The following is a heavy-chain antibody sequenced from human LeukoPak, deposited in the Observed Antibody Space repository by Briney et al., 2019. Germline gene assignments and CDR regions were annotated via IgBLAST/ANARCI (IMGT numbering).Heavy chain of an antibody. CDR2: IYTSGST. Sequence: SETLSLTCTVSGGSISGYYWSWIRQPAGMGLEWIGRIYTSGSTNYNPSLKSRVTMSVDTSKNQFSLKVSSVTAADTAVYYCARGGYDILTAYYTIDYWGQGTLVTVSS. CDR1: GGSISGYY. CDR3: ARGGYDILTAYYTIDY. V-gene: IGHV4-4*07. J-gene: IGHJ4*02. D-gene: IGHD3-9*01.